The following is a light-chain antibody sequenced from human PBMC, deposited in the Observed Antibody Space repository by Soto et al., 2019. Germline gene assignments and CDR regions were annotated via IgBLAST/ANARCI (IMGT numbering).Light chain of an antibody. J-gene: IGKJ2*01. CDR1: QSILNRSNTKNY. CDR3: QQYYNTPYT. Sequence: DIVMTQSPDSLAVSLGERATINCKSSQSILNRSNTKNYLTWYQQRPGQPPKLLIYWASTRESGVPDRFSGSGSRTDFTLTISSLQAEDVAVYYCQQYYNTPYTFGQGTKLEIK. V-gene: IGKV4-1*01. CDR2: WAS.